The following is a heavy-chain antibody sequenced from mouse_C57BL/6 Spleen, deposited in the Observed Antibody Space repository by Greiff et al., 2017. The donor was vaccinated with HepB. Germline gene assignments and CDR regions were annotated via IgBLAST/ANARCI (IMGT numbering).Heavy chain of an antibody. Sequence: QVQLKQSGAELVRPGASVTLSCKASGYTFTDYEMHWVKQTPVHGLEWIGAIDPETGGTAYNQKFKGKAILTADKSSSTAYMELRSPTSEDSAVYYCTRRDDYDPAWFAYWGQGTLVTVSA. CDR2: IDPETGGT. CDR3: TRRDDYDPAWFAY. J-gene: IGHJ3*01. V-gene: IGHV1-15*01. CDR1: GYTFTDYE. D-gene: IGHD2-4*01.